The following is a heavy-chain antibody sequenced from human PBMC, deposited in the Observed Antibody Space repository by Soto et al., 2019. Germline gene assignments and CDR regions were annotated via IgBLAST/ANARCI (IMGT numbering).Heavy chain of an antibody. CDR1: VGSISSSSYY. Sequence: PSETLPLTCTVSVGSISSSSYYWGWILQPPGKGAEWIGSIYYSGSTYYNPSLKSRVTISVDTSKNQFSLKLSSVTAADTAVYYCASSTHYYDSSGPKKYNWFDPWGQGTLVTVSS. J-gene: IGHJ5*02. CDR2: IYYSGST. CDR3: ASSTHYYDSSGPKKYNWFDP. V-gene: IGHV4-39*01. D-gene: IGHD3-22*01.